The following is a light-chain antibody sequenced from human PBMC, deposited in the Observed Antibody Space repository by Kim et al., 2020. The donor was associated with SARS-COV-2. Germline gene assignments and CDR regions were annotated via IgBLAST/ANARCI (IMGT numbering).Light chain of an antibody. CDR1: QDIPNS. J-gene: IGKJ1*01. CDR3: QKYNSAPWT. Sequence: PSVGDRVTITCRARQDIPNSLAWYQQKPGKVPQVLIYAASTLQSGVPSRFSGSGSGTEFTLTIGSLQTEDVATYYCQKYNSAPWTFGPGTKVEIK. V-gene: IGKV1-27*01. CDR2: AAS.